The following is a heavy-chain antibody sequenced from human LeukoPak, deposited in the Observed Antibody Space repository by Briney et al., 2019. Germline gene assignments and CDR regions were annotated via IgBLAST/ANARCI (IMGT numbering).Heavy chain of an antibody. D-gene: IGHD1-1*01. Sequence: PGGSLRLSCAASGFTFSNYWMHWVRHAPGKGLVWVSRINSDGSSTNYADSVKGRFTISRDNAKNTLYLQMNSLRAEDTAVYYCARAATGTTLSWFDPWGQGTLVTVSS. V-gene: IGHV3-74*01. CDR2: INSDGSST. CDR3: ARAATGTTLSWFDP. J-gene: IGHJ5*02. CDR1: GFTFSNYW.